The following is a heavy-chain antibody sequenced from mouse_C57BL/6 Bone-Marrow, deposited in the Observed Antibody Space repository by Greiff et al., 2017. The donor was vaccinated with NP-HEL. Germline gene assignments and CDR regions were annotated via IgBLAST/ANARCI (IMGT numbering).Heavy chain of an antibody. J-gene: IGHJ1*03. CDR1: GYTFTSYW. Sequence: QVQLQQPGAELVKPGASVKMSCKASGYTFTSYWITWVKQRPGQGLEWIGDIYPGSGSTTYNEKFKSKATLTVDTSASTAYMQLSSLTSEDSAVYYCARAYYYGSSPYWYFDVWGTGTTVTVSS. CDR3: ARAYYYGSSPYWYFDV. V-gene: IGHV1-55*01. D-gene: IGHD1-1*01. CDR2: IYPGSGST.